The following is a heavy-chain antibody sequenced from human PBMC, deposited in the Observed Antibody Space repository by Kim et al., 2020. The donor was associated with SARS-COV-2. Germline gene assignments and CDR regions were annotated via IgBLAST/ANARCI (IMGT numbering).Heavy chain of an antibody. CDR2: ISGSGGST. J-gene: IGHJ5*02. V-gene: IGHV3-23*01. CDR1: GFTFSSYA. D-gene: IGHD3-3*01. CDR3: AKDPSVTIFGVVNSWFDP. Sequence: GGSLRLSCAASGFTFSSYAMSWVRQAPGKGLEWVSAISGSGGSTYYADSVKGRFTISRDNSKNTLYLQMNSLRAEDTAVYYCAKDPSVTIFGVVNSWFDPWGQGTLVTVSS.